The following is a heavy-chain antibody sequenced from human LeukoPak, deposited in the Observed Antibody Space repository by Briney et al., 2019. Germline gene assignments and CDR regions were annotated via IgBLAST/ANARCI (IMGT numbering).Heavy chain of an antibody. Sequence: SSETLSLTCAVSGGSISSSNWWSWVRQPPGRGLEWIGEIYHSGSTNYNPSLKSRVTISVDKSKNQFSLKLSSVTAADTAVYYCARGGVRGYPGYCSGGSCYPLQHWGQGTLVTVSS. CDR3: ARGGVRGYPGYCSGGSCYPLQH. CDR1: GGSISSSNW. V-gene: IGHV4-4*02. CDR2: IYHSGST. J-gene: IGHJ1*01. D-gene: IGHD2-15*01.